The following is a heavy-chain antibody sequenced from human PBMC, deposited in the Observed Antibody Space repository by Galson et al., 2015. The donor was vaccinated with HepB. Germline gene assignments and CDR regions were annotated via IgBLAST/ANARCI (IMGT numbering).Heavy chain of an antibody. Sequence: LRLSCAASGFTFSSYAMHWVRQAPGKGLEWVAVISYDGSNKYYADSVKGRFTISRDNSKNTLYLQMNSLRAEDTAVYYCARINCSSTSCYEGGFDYWGQGTLVTVSS. CDR1: GFTFSSYA. CDR2: ISYDGSNK. V-gene: IGHV3-30*04. J-gene: IGHJ4*02. D-gene: IGHD2-2*01. CDR3: ARINCSSTSCYEGGFDY.